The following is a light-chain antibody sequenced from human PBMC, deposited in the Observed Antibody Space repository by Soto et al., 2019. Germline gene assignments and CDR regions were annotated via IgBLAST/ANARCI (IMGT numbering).Light chain of an antibody. CDR2: GAS. V-gene: IGKV3-20*01. Sequence: EIVLTQSPGTLSLSPGERATLSCRASQSVSSSYLAWYQQKPGQAPRLLIYGASSRATGIPDRFSGSGSGTDFTLTISRLEPEDCAVYYCQQYGSSSFTFGGGTKVEIK. CDR3: QQYGSSSFT. J-gene: IGKJ4*02. CDR1: QSVSSSY.